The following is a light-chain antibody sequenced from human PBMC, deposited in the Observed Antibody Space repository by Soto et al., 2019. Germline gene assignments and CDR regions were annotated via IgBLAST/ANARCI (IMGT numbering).Light chain of an antibody. CDR3: QQSYSTLIT. Sequence: DLQMTQSPSTLSASVGDRVTITCRASQSISSWLAWYQQKPGKAPKLLIYDASSLESGVPSRFSGSGSGTEFTLTISSLQPDDFATYYCQQSYSTLITFGQGTRLEIK. J-gene: IGKJ5*01. V-gene: IGKV1-5*01. CDR2: DAS. CDR1: QSISSW.